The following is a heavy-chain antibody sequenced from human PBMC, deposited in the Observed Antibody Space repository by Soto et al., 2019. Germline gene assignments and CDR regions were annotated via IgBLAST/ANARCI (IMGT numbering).Heavy chain of an antibody. D-gene: IGHD2-15*01. CDR1: GFSFSTFE. J-gene: IGHJ5*01. V-gene: IGHV3-23*01. CDR3: VKGWWLDF. CDR2: ISDDGSRT. Sequence: EVQLLESGGGLVQPGGSLRLSCAASGFSFSTFEMSWVRQAPGRGLEGVSFISDDGSRTYYADAVKGRFTISRDNSKHTLYLQMNSLTAEDTAVYACVKGWWLDFWGQGTLVTVSS.